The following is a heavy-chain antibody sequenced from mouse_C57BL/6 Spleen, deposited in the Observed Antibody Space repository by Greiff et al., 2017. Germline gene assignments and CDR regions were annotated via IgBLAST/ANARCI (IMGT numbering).Heavy chain of an antibody. CDR2: INPNYGTT. D-gene: IGHD1-1*01. V-gene: IGHV1-39*01. J-gene: IGHJ1*03. CDR3: ARETTVVATRWYFDV. Sequence: VQLKESGPELVKPGASVKISCKASGYSFTDYNMNWVKQSNGKSLEWIGVINPNYGTTSYNQKFKGKATLTVDQSSSTAYMQLNSLTSEDSAVYYCARETTVVATRWYFDVWGTGTTVTVSS. CDR1: GYSFTDYN.